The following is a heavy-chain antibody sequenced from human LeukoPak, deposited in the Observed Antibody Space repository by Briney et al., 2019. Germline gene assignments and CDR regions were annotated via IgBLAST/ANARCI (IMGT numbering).Heavy chain of an antibody. Sequence: SETLSLTCAVYGGSFSGYYWSWIRQPPGKGLEWIGEINHSGSTNYNPSLKSRVTISVDTSKNQFSLKLSSVTAADTAVYYCARRYDSSGYYYANYAFDIWGQGTMVTVSS. CDR3: ARRYDSSGYYYANYAFDI. V-gene: IGHV4-34*01. CDR2: INHSGST. CDR1: GGSFSGYY. D-gene: IGHD3-22*01. J-gene: IGHJ3*02.